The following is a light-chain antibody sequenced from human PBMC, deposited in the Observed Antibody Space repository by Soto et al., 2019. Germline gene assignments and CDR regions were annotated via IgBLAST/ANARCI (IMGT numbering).Light chain of an antibody. Sequence: IVLTQSPATLSLSPGERATLSCRASQSVRTFLAWYQLLLGQPPRLLIYDASSRATGIPDRFSGSGSGTDFTLTIIRLEPEDFAVYYCQQYGSSPITFGQGTRLEI. J-gene: IGKJ5*01. CDR1: QSVRTF. V-gene: IGKV3-20*01. CDR2: DAS. CDR3: QQYGSSPIT.